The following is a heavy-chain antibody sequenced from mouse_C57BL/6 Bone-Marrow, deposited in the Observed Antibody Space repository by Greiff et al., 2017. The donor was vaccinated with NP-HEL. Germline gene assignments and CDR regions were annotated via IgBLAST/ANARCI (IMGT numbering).Heavy chain of an antibody. V-gene: IGHV1-64*01. CDR2: IHSNSGSL. CDR3: ASGYYRYWYFDV. J-gene: IGHJ1*03. D-gene: IGHD2-3*01. Sequence: VQLQQPGAELVKPGASVKLSCKASGYTFTSYWMHWVKQRPGQGLEWIGMIHSNSGSLNYNEKFKSKATLTVDKSSSTAYMQLSSLTSEDSAVYYCASGYYRYWYFDVWGTGTTVTVSS. CDR1: GYTFTSYW.